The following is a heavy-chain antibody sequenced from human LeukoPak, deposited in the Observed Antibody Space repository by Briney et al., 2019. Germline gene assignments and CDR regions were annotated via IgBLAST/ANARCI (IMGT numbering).Heavy chain of an antibody. CDR1: GGTFSSYA. CDR2: IIPILGIA. V-gene: IGHV1-69*04. Sequence: SVKVSCKASGGTFSSYAISWVRQAPGQGLEWIGRIIPILGIANYAQKFQGRVTITADKSTSTAYMELRSLRSDDTAVYYCARGTYFDYWGQGTLVTVSS. J-gene: IGHJ4*02. CDR3: ARGTYFDY.